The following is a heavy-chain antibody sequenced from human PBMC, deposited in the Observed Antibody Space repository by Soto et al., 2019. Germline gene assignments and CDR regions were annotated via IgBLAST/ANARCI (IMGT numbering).Heavy chain of an antibody. J-gene: IGHJ4*02. V-gene: IGHV1-69*13. CDR3: ARDGTLYDSSAYYYLY. CDR1: GGTFSNYG. Sequence: SVKVSCKASGGTFSNYGVNWVRQAPGQGLEWMGGIIPIFGTAKYAQKFQGRVTITADDSTRTAYMELSSLRSEDTAVYYCARDGTLYDSSAYYYLYWGQGTLVTVSS. D-gene: IGHD3-22*01. CDR2: IIPIFGTA.